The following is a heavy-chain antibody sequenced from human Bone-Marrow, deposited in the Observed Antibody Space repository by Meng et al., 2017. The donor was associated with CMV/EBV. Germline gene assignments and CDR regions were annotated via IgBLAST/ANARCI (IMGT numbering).Heavy chain of an antibody. CDR3: ASGSRTASHP. J-gene: IGHJ5*02. CDR1: GFDFSSYW. V-gene: IGHV3-7*01. CDR2: IKHDGSEK. D-gene: IGHD1-1*01. Sequence: GGSLRLSCAASGFDFSSYWMSWVRQAPGKGPQWVANIKHDGSEKYYVDSAKGRFTISRDNAKNSLYLQMSSLRAGDSAAYYCASGSRTASHPWGQGTLVTASS.